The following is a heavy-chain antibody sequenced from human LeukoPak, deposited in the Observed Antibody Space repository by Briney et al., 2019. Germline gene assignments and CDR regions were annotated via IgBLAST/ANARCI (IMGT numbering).Heavy chain of an antibody. Sequence: PSETLSLTCTVSGGSSSSYYWSWIRQPPGKGLEWIGYIYYSGSTNYNPSLKSRVTISVDTSKNQFSLKLSSVTAADTAVYYCARSPIRGAFDIWGQGTMVTVSS. CDR2: IYYSGST. CDR3: ARSPIRGAFDI. J-gene: IGHJ3*02. V-gene: IGHV4-59*01. CDR1: GGSSSSYY. D-gene: IGHD3-3*01.